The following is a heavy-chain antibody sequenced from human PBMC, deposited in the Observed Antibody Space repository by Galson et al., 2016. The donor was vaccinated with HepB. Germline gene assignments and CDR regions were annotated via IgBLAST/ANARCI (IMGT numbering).Heavy chain of an antibody. CDR2: VNESGET. V-gene: IGHV4-34*01. CDR1: GGFLSGYQ. Sequence: SETLSLTCAVDGGFLSGYQWTWIRQMPGKGLEWIGEVNESGETNYRPSLQSRATMSVDTSKNQFSLKLTSVTDADTATYYCARADVVVAVASTDAFDIWGQGTMVTVSS. J-gene: IGHJ3*02. CDR3: ARADVVVAVASTDAFDI. D-gene: IGHD2-2*01.